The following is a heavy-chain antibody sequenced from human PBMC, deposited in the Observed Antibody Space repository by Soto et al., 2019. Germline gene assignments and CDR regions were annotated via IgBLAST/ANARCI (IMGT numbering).Heavy chain of an antibody. CDR3: ASHNDRSSGMDV. V-gene: IGHV3-48*03. Sequence: EVQLVESGGGLVQPGGSLRLSCAASGFTFSSYEMNWVRQAPGKGLEWVSYISSPGSTIFYADSVKGRFTFSRDNAKNSLYLQMNSLRAEDTAVYYCASHNDRSSGMDVWGQGTTVTVSS. CDR1: GFTFSSYE. D-gene: IGHD3-22*01. J-gene: IGHJ6*02. CDR2: ISSPGSTI.